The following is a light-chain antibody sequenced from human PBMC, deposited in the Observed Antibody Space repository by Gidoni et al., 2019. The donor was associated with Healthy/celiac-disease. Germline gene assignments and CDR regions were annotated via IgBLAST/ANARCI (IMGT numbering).Light chain of an antibody. Sequence: SYELTQPSSVSVSPGQTARITCSGDVLAKKYARWFQQKPGQAPVLVLYKDSERPSGIPERFSGSNSGTTVTLTISGAQVEDEADYYCSSAADNNWVFGGGTKLTVL. V-gene: IGLV3-27*01. J-gene: IGLJ3*02. CDR1: VLAKKY. CDR2: KDS. CDR3: SSAADNNWV.